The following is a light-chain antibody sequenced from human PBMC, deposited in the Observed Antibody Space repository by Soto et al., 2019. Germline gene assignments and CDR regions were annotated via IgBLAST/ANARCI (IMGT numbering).Light chain of an antibody. CDR1: QSIGGD. J-gene: IGKJ4*01. CDR3: QQYNNWPLT. Sequence: VVMTQSPATLSLSPGEGATLSCRASQSIGGDLAWYQQRPGQAPRLLIYGASTRATGIPAGFRGRGSGTECTLTISSLQSEDFAVYYCQQYNNWPLTFGGGTKVEIK. CDR2: GAS. V-gene: IGKV3-15*01.